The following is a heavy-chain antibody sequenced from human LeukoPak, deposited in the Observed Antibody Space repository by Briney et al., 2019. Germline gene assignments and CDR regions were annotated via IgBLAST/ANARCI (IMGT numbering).Heavy chain of an antibody. CDR3: ARNIGAALNWFDP. CDR1: GGSISSYY. V-gene: IGHV4-59*01. Sequence: SETLSLTCTVSGGSISSYYWSWIRQPPGKGLEWIGYIYYSGSTNYNPSLTSRVTISVDTPKNQFSLKLSSVTAADTAVYYCARNIGAALNWFDPWGQGTLVTVSS. CDR2: IYYSGST. J-gene: IGHJ5*02. D-gene: IGHD6-25*01.